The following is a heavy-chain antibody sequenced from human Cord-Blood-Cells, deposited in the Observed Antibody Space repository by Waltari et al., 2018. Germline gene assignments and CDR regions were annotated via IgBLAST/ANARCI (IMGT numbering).Heavy chain of an antibody. J-gene: IGHJ4*02. CDR1: GFTFSSYS. D-gene: IGHD7-27*01. V-gene: IGHV3-48*02. CDR2: ISSSSSTI. CDR3: AREAPSTMDNWGDY. Sequence: EVQLVESGGGLVQPGGSLRLSCAASGFTFSSYSMNWVRQAPGKGLEWVSYISSSSSTIYYADSVKGRFTISRDNAKNSLYLKMNSLRDEDTAVYYCAREAPSTMDNWGDYWGQGTLVTVSS.